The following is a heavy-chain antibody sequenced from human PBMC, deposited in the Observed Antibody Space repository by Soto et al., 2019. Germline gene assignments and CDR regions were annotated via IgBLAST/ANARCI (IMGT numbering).Heavy chain of an antibody. V-gene: IGHV1-18*01. CDR1: GYTFTSYG. Sequence: ASVKVSCKASGYTFTSYGISWVRQAPGQGLEWMGWISAYNGNTNYAQKLQGRVTMTTDTSTSTAYMELRSLRSDDTAVYYCAIDEGYCSCGSGHNYYYYGMDVWGQGTTVTVSS. J-gene: IGHJ6*02. D-gene: IGHD2-15*01. CDR3: AIDEGYCSCGSGHNYYYYGMDV. CDR2: ISAYNGNT.